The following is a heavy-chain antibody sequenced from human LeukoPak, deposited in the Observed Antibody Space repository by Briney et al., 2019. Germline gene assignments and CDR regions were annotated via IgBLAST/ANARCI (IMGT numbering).Heavy chain of an antibody. CDR1: GFTFINYG. CDR3: ANYGDYQYFDY. CDR2: ISYDGTNK. Sequence: HSGGSLRLSCAASGFTFINYGMHWVRQAPGKGLEWVAVISYDGTNKYYADSVKGRFTISRDNSKNTLYLQMNSLKTDDTAVYYCANYGDYQYFDYWGQGTPATVSS. V-gene: IGHV3-30*18. D-gene: IGHD4-17*01. J-gene: IGHJ4*02.